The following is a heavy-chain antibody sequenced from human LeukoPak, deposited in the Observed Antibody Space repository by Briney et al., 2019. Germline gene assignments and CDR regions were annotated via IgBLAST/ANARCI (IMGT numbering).Heavy chain of an antibody. CDR1: GGSFSGYY. J-gene: IGHJ5*02. V-gene: IGHV4-34*01. Sequence: SETLSLTCAVYGGSFSGYYWSWIRQPPGKGLEWIGEITNYNPSLKSRVTISVDTSKNQFSLKLSSVTAADTAVYYCARGPPWIQLWVANWLDPWGQGTLVTVSS. CDR2: IT. D-gene: IGHD5-18*01. CDR3: ARGPPWIQLWVANWLDP.